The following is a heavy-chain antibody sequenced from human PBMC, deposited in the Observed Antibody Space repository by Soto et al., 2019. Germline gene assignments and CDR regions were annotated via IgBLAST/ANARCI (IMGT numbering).Heavy chain of an antibody. CDR2: IWYDGSDK. J-gene: IGHJ3*02. Sequence: GGSLRLSCAASGFTLSSNGMHWVRQAPGKGLEWVAFIWYDGSDKYYADSVKGRFTISRDNSKNTLYLQMNSLRAEDTAVYYCARDRYPNYPPDAFDIWGQGALVTVSS. D-gene: IGHD4-4*01. CDR1: GFTLSSNG. V-gene: IGHV3-33*01. CDR3: ARDRYPNYPPDAFDI.